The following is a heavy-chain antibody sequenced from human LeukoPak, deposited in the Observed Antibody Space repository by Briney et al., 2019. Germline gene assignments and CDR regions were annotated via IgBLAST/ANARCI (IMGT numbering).Heavy chain of an antibody. CDR2: IKEDGSEK. CDR3: ARGGQYHY. D-gene: IGHD1-26*01. CDR1: GFTFSSYA. V-gene: IGHV3-7*01. J-gene: IGHJ4*02. Sequence: PGGSLRLSCAASGFTFSSYAMSWVRQAPGKGLEWVANIKEDGSEKYYVDSVEGRFTISRDNAENSLYLQMNSPRAEDTAVYYCARGGQYHYWGQGTLVTVSS.